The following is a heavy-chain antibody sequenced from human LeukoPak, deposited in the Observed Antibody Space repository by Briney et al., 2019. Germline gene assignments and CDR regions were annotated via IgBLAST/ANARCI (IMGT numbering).Heavy chain of an antibody. D-gene: IGHD5-12*01. CDR2: IYSGGNT. V-gene: IGHV3-53*01. Sequence: GGSLRLSCAASGFTVSSNFMNWVRQAPGKGLEWVSIIYSGGNTYYADSVKGRFTISRDNSKNTLYLQMNSLRAEDTAVYYCARCGVYRGYSGYVNSYYFDYWGQGTLVTVSS. CDR3: ARCGVYRGYSGYVNSYYFDY. J-gene: IGHJ4*02. CDR1: GFTVSSNF.